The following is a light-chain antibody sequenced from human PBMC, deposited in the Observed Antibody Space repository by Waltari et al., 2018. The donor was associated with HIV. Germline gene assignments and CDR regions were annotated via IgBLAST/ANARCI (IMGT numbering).Light chain of an antibody. Sequence: EIVLTQSPGTLSLSPGERATLSCRASQTVSRTSLAWYQPKPGQAPRPLIYGASSRATGITDRFSGSGSGTDFTITISRLEPEDLAVYYFQQYGSSPQTFGQGTKVEIK. CDR3: QQYGSSPQT. J-gene: IGKJ1*01. V-gene: IGKV3-20*01. CDR1: QTVSRTS. CDR2: GAS.